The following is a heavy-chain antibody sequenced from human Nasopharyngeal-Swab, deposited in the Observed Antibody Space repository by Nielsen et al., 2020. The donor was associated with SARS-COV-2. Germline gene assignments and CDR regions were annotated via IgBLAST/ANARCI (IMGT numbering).Heavy chain of an antibody. CDR1: GFTFSSYA. CDR2: ISGSGGST. CDR3: ARVLEVPPSDYYYYYMDV. Sequence: GESLKISCAASGFTFSSYAMSRVRQAPGKGLEWVSAISGSGGSTYYADSVKGRFTISRDNSKNTLYLQMNSLRAEDTAVYYCARVLEVPPSDYYYYYMDVWGKGTTVTVSS. J-gene: IGHJ6*03. V-gene: IGHV3-23*01. D-gene: IGHD1-1*01.